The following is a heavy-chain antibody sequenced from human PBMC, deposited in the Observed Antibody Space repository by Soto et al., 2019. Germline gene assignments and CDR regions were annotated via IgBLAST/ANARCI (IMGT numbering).Heavy chain of an antibody. J-gene: IGHJ4*02. CDR3: ARTTVVSGTPDFDY. CDR2: ISYDDGDNK. V-gene: IGHV3-30-3*01. D-gene: IGHD4-4*01. Sequence: GGSLRLSCAASGVTFSSFTMHWVRQAPGKGLEWVAVISYDDGDNKYYADSVQGRFTISRDNSKNTLYLQMNSLRPEDTAVYYCARTTVVSGTPDFDYWGQGTLVTVSS. CDR1: GVTFSSFT.